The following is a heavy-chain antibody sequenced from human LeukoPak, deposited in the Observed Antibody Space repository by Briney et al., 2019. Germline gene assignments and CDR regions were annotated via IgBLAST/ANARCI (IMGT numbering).Heavy chain of an antibody. Sequence: SETLSLTCTVSGVSFTTYYWTWIRQPAGKGPEWIGRIYSSGNTNYNPSLESRVTMSIDTSKHQFSLKLTSVTAADTAVYYCARARGILRGDAFDLWGQGTMVTVSS. CDR3: ARARGILRGDAFDL. V-gene: IGHV4-4*07. J-gene: IGHJ3*01. CDR2: IYSSGNT. CDR1: GVSFTTYY. D-gene: IGHD1-26*01.